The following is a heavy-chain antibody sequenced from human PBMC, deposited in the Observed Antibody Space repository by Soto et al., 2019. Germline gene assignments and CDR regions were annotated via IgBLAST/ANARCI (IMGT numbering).Heavy chain of an antibody. CDR2: IYYSGST. D-gene: IGHD2-2*01. Sequence: ADTLSLTRTVSGASISSYYWSGIRLPPGKELEWIGYIYYSGSTHYNPSLKSRVTISVDTSKNQFSLKLSSVTAADTAVYYCARADIVVVPAAMPDAFDIWGQGTMVTVS. V-gene: IGHV4-59*07. CDR1: GASISSYY. J-gene: IGHJ3*02. CDR3: ARADIVVVPAAMPDAFDI.